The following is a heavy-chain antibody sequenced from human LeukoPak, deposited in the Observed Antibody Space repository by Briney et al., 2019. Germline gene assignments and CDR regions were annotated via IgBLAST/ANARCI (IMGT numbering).Heavy chain of an antibody. CDR3: ARGAYSGSYYGSH. Sequence: ASVKVSCKASGYTFTGYYMHLVRQAPGQGLEWMGRINPNSGDTNYAQQFQGRVTMTRDTSISTAYMELNRLGSDDTAVYYCARGAYSGSYYGSHWGRGTVLTVSS. CDR1: GYTFTGYY. D-gene: IGHD1-26*01. J-gene: IGHJ4*02. CDR2: INPNSGDT. V-gene: IGHV1-2*06.